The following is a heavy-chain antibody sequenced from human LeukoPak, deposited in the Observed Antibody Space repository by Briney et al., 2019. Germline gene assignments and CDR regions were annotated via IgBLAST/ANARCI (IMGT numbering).Heavy chain of an antibody. CDR3: ARGGPLLRYFDWLSPAIDY. D-gene: IGHD3-9*01. CDR1: GGSFSGYY. V-gene: IGHV4-34*01. J-gene: IGHJ4*02. Sequence: SETLSLTCAVYGGSFSGYYWSRIRQPPGKGLEWIGEINHSGSTNYNPSLKSRVTISVDTSKNQFSLKLSSVTAADTAVYYCARGGPLLRYFDWLSPAIDYWGQGTLVTVSS. CDR2: INHSGST.